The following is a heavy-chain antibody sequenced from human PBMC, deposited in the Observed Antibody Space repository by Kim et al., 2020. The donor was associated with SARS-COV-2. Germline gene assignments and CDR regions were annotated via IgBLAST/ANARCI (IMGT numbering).Heavy chain of an antibody. J-gene: IGHJ6*03. D-gene: IGHD4-4*01. Sequence: GESLKISCQGSGYSFTSYWIGWVRQMPGKGLEWMGIIYPGDSDTRYSPSFQGQVTISADKSISTVYLQWSSLKASDTAMYYCARRSGGYSKRGYYYYYYMDVWGKGTTVTVSS. CDR1: GYSFTSYW. CDR3: ARRSGGYSKRGYYYYYYMDV. V-gene: IGHV5-51*01. CDR2: IYPGDSDT.